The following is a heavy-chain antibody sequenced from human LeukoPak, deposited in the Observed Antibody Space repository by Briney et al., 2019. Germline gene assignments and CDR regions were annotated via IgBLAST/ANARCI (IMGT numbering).Heavy chain of an antibody. Sequence: SETLSLTCAVYGGSFSGYYWSWIRQPPGKGLEWIGEINHSGSTNYNPSLKSRVTISVDTSKNQFSLKLSSVTAADTAVYYCARHPRYYYDRYDYWGQGTLVTVSS. CDR1: GGSFSGYY. V-gene: IGHV4-34*01. J-gene: IGHJ4*02. CDR3: ARHPRYYYDRYDY. D-gene: IGHD3-22*01. CDR2: INHSGST.